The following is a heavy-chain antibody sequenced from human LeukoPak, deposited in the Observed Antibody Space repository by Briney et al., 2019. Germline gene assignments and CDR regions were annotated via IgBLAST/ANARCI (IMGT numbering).Heavy chain of an antibody. J-gene: IGHJ3*02. CDR3: ASLDSSENAFDI. Sequence: SETLSLICTVSGGSISSYYWSWIRQPPGKGLEWIGYIYYSGSANYNPSLKSRVTISVDTSKNQFSLKLSSVTAADTAVYYCASLDSSENAFDIWGQGTMVTVSS. CDR2: IYYSGSA. V-gene: IGHV4-59*08. CDR1: GGSISSYY. D-gene: IGHD3-22*01.